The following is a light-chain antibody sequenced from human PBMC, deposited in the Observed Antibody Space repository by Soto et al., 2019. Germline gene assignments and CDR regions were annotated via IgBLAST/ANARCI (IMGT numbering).Light chain of an antibody. Sequence: DIQMTQSPSSLSTSIGDRVTITCRASQSIINYLNWYQQKPGKAPNLLIYGASNLQRGVPSRFSGSGSGTDFTLTISSLQPEAFGTYSCQQRYNTPLTLGGGTKVDI. CDR1: QSIINY. J-gene: IGKJ4*01. V-gene: IGKV1-39*01. CDR2: GAS. CDR3: QQRYNTPLT.